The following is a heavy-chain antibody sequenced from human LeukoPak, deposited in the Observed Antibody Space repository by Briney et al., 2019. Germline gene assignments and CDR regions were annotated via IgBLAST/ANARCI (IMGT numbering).Heavy chain of an antibody. D-gene: IGHD3-10*01. J-gene: IGHJ4*02. Sequence: GESLKISCKGSGYSFTNYWIGWVRQMPGKGLEWMGIIYPGDSATTYSPSFQGQITISADKSISTAYLQWSSLKVSDTAIYYCALHPAQGSGSLDYWGQGTLVTVSS. CDR1: GYSFTNYW. V-gene: IGHV5-51*01. CDR3: ALHPAQGSGSLDY. CDR2: IYPGDSAT.